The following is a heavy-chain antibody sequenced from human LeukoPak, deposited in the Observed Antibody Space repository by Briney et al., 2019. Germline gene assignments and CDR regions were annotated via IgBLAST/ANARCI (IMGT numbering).Heavy chain of an antibody. CDR2: ISSSGST. V-gene: IGHV4-4*07. Sequence: SETLSLTCTVSGGSISTYYWSWIRQPAGKGLEWIGRISSSGSTNYNPSLKSRVTISVDTSKNQFSLKLSSVTAADTAVYFCARGPYSYDSSGAFDIWGQGTMVTVSS. D-gene: IGHD3-22*01. CDR1: GGSISTYY. CDR3: ARGPYSYDSSGAFDI. J-gene: IGHJ3*02.